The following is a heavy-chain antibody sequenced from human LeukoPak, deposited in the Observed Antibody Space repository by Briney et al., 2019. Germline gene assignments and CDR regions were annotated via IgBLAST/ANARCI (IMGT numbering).Heavy chain of an antibody. CDR1: GFTFSNAW. CDR2: IKSKTDGGTT. J-gene: IGHJ4*02. Sequence: GGSLRLSCAASGFTFSNAWMSWVRQAPGKGLEWVGRIKSKTDGGTTDYAAPVKGRFTISRDDSKNTLYLQMNSLKTEDKAVYYCTTDFGYGDYGGTDYWGQGTLVTVSS. D-gene: IGHD4-17*01. V-gene: IGHV3-15*01. CDR3: TTDFGYGDYGGTDY.